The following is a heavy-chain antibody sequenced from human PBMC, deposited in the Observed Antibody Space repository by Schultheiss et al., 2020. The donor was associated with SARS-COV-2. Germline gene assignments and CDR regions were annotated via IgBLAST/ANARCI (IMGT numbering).Heavy chain of an antibody. Sequence: SGPTLVKPTPTLTLTCTFSGFSLSSSGMCVSWIRQPPGKALEWLALIDWDDDKYYSTSLKTRLTISKDTSKNQVVLTMTNMDPVDTATYYCARMRGGSYFFYYFDYWGQGTLVTVSS. V-gene: IGHV2-70*01. CDR2: IDWDDDK. D-gene: IGHD1-26*01. CDR1: GFSLSSSGMC. J-gene: IGHJ4*02. CDR3: ARMRGGSYFFYYFDY.